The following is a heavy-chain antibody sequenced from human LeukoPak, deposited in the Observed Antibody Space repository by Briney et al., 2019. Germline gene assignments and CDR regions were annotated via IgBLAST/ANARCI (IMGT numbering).Heavy chain of an antibody. CDR2: IIADGRTT. V-gene: IGHV3-23*01. J-gene: IGHJ4*02. Sequence: GGSLRLSCAASGFTFSTYTMGWVRQAPGKGLDWAASIIADGRTTIYAESVKGRFIISRDNSKNTLYLQMDSLRAEDTAIYYCTKAGIAVPATPDYWGQGTLVTVSS. CDR1: GFTFSTYT. D-gene: IGHD6-19*01. CDR3: TKAGIAVPATPDY.